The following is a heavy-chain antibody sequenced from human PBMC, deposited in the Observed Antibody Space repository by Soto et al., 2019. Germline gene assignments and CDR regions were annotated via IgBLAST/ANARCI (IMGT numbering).Heavy chain of an antibody. CDR2: INPQTGGT. Sequence: EASVKVSCKASGYTFTGYYIHWVREAPGQGLEWMGWINPQTGGTSYAQKFQGRVTLSRDTSINTAYLEVSRLRFDDAAVYFCARERYQVISDGMDVWGQGTTVTVSS. D-gene: IGHD2-2*01. J-gene: IGHJ6*02. CDR1: GYTFTGYY. CDR3: ARERYQVISDGMDV. V-gene: IGHV1-2*02.